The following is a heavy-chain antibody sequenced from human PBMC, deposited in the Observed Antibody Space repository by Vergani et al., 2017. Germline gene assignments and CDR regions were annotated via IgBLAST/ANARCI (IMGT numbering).Heavy chain of an antibody. D-gene: IGHD2-15*01. Sequence: QVQLQQWGAGLLKPSETLSLTCAVYGGSFSGYYWSWIRQPPGKGLEWIGEINHSGSTNYNPSLKSRVTISVDTSKNQFSLKRSSVTAADTAVYYCARGSRCSGGSCYDPRARYFDLWGRGTLVTVSS. CDR3: ARGSRCSGGSCYDPRARYFDL. J-gene: IGHJ2*01. CDR1: GGSFSGYY. CDR2: INHSGST. V-gene: IGHV4-34*01.